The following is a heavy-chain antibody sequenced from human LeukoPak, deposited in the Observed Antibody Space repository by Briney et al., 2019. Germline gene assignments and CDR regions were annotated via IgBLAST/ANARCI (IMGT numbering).Heavy chain of an antibody. CDR1: GGTIRSNA. D-gene: IGHD3-16*01. CDR3: ARGTGGGTTDAFDI. CDR2: IIPIFGTA. J-gene: IGHJ3*02. V-gene: IGHV1-69*05. Sequence: SVTVSCKASGGTIRSNAISWVRQAPGQGLEWMGGIIPIFGTAKYAQKFQGRVTITTDESTSTAYMELTSLRSEDTAVYYCARGTGGGTTDAFDIWGQGTMVTVSS.